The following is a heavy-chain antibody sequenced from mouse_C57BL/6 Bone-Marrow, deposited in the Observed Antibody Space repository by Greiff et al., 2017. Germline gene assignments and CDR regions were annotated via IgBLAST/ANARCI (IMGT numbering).Heavy chain of an antibody. CDR2: INPSSGYT. CDR3: AITDTAFYCDD. CDR1: GYTFTSYW. V-gene: IGHV1-7*01. D-gene: IGHD1-2*01. Sequence: VQLQQSGAELAKPGASVKLSCKASGYTFTSYWMHWVKKRPGRRLEWIGYINPSSGYTKYNQKFKDKATLTADKSSITSYMQLSSLTYEDSAVYSCAITDTAFYCDDCALGTTLSFAS. J-gene: IGHJ2*01.